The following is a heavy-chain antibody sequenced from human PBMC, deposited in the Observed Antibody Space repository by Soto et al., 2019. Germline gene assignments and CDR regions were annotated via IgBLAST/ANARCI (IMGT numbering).Heavy chain of an antibody. Sequence: GGSLRLSCAASGFTFSSYDMHWVRQAPGKGLEWVAVISYDGSNKYCADSVKGRFTISRDNSKNTLYLQMDSLRAEDTAVYYCARDLGPHSSGPGDYWGQGTLVTVSS. J-gene: IGHJ4*02. CDR1: GFTFSSYD. CDR2: ISYDGSNK. D-gene: IGHD3-22*01. CDR3: ARDLGPHSSGPGDY. V-gene: IGHV3-30*03.